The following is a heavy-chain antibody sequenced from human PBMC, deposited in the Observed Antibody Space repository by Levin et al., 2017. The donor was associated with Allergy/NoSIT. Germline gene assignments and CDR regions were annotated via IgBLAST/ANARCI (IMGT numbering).Heavy chain of an antibody. V-gene: IGHV3-74*01. J-gene: IGHJ4*02. D-gene: IGHD3-22*01. CDR1: GFNFDISW. Sequence: SGGSLRLSCAASGFNFDISWMHWVRQAPGKGLVWVSRINTDGTYTTYADSVKGRFAISRDNANKTLYLQMNSLRAEDTAVYYCAKNYENSGYAIDYWGQGTLVTVSA. CDR2: INTDGTYT. CDR3: AKNYENSGYAIDY.